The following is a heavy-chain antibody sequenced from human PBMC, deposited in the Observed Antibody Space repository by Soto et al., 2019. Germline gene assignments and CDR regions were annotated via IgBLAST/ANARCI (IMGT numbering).Heavy chain of an antibody. Sequence: QVQLVQSGAEVKQPGASVKVSCKASGYTFTSYDSNWVRQATGQGLEWMGWMNPNSGNTGYAQKFQGRVTMTRNTSTRTAYMELSSLRSEHTAVYYCARENTSYGMDVWGQGTTVTVSS. CDR2: MNPNSGNT. CDR1: GYTFTSYD. V-gene: IGHV1-8*01. J-gene: IGHJ6*02. CDR3: ARENTSYGMDV.